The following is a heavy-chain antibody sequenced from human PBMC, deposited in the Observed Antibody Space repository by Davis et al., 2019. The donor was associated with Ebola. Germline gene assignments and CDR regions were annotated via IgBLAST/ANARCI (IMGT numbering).Heavy chain of an antibody. D-gene: IGHD2-15*01. Sequence: GESLKISCAASGFTFSSYAMSWVRQAPGKGLEWVSGISGGGDTTYYADSVKGRFTIARDNSNSILYLQMNSLRADDRAVYYCAKGTTLALYSFWGQGTLVTVSS. V-gene: IGHV3-23*01. J-gene: IGHJ1*01. CDR2: ISGGGDTT. CDR3: AKGTTLALYSF. CDR1: GFTFSSYA.